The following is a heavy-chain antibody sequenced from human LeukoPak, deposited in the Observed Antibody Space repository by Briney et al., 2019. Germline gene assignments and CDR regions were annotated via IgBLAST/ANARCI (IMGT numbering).Heavy chain of an antibody. D-gene: IGHD6-13*01. CDR2: INHSGST. CDR1: GGTFSDYN. Sequence: PSETLSLTCAVYGGTFSDYNWSWLRQSPGKGLEWIGEINHSGSTNYNPSLKSRVAISVDTSKNQFSLKLSSVTAADTAVYYCARTQPSSSHGDWGQGTLVTVSS. V-gene: IGHV4-34*01. J-gene: IGHJ4*02. CDR3: ARTQPSSSHGD.